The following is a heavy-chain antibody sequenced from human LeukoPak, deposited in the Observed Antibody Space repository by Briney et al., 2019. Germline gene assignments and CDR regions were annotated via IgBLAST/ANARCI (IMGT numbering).Heavy chain of an antibody. Sequence: RQASGQERELVSYITSSSTFLCYADEVKGQFTISRHNEKNSLSLQKTSLGPDDTRVYYCGKVDEGYFHYWGQETLVTVIS. J-gene: IGHJ4*02. CDR3: GKVDEGYFHY. V-gene: IGHV3-21*01. D-gene: IGHD5-24*01. CDR2: ITSSSTFL.